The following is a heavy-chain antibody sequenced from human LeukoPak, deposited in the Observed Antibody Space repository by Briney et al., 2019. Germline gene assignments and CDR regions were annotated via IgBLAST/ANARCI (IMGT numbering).Heavy chain of an antibody. D-gene: IGHD4-17*01. J-gene: IGHJ4*02. Sequence: ASVKVSCKASGYTFTGYYIHWVRQAPGQGLEWMGWINPNSGTNYAQKFQGRVTMTGDMSISTAYMELSRLRSDDTAVYYCARGKMNGDDFDYWGQGTLVTVSS. V-gene: IGHV1-2*02. CDR3: ARGKMNGDDFDY. CDR1: GYTFTGYY. CDR2: INPNSGT.